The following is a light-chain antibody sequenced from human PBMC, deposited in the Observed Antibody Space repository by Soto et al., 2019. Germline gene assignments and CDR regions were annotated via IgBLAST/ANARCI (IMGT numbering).Light chain of an antibody. V-gene: IGKV1-27*01. J-gene: IGKJ5*01. CDR3: QKYNSAPPPIP. CDR2: AAS. Sequence: DIQMTQSPSSLSASVGDRVTITCRASQGISNYLAWYQQKPGKVPKLLIYAASTLQSGVPSRFGGSGAGTDFTLTISSRQPEDVATYYCQKYNSAPPPIPFGQGTRLE. CDR1: QGISNY.